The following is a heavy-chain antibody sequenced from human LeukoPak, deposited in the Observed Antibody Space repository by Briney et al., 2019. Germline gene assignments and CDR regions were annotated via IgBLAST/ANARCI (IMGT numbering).Heavy chain of an antibody. CDR2: TYYRSKWYN. CDR1: GDSVSSNSAA. V-gene: IGHV6-1*01. D-gene: IGHD1-7*01. Sequence: SQTLSLTCAISGDSVSSNSAAWNWIRQSPSRGLEWLGRTYYRSKWYNDYAVSVKSRITINPDTSKNQFSLQLNSVTPEDTAVYYCAREWYNWNYVSHAFDIWGQGTMVTVSS. CDR3: AREWYNWNYVSHAFDI. J-gene: IGHJ3*02.